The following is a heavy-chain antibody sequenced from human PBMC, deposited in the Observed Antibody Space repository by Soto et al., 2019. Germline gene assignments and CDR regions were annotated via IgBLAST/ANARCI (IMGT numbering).Heavy chain of an antibody. V-gene: IGHV4-4*02. D-gene: IGHD6-6*01. CDR1: GGSISSSNW. CDR2: IYHSGST. Sequence: QVQLQESGPGLVKPSGTLSLTCAVSGGSISSSNWWSWVRQPPGKGLEWIGEIYHSGSTNYNPSLQSRVTISVDKSKNQFSLKLSSVTAADTAVYYCAGGQFDPGIAARPEWFDPWGQGTLVTVSS. J-gene: IGHJ5*02. CDR3: AGGQFDPGIAARPEWFDP.